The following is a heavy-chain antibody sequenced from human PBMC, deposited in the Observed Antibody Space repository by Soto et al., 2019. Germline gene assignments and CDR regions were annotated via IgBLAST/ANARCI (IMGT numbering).Heavy chain of an antibody. Sequence: EVQVVESGGGLVQPGGSLRLTCAASGFTFSNYWMTWVRQAPGKGLEWVANIKQDGSEQYYVASVRARFTISRDNAKNSLYLQMHRQRAEDRGVYYCVRVRLWLEYALDSWGQGTMVSVST. CDR1: GFTFSNYW. V-gene: IGHV3-7*01. CDR2: IKQDGSEQ. CDR3: VRVRLWLEYALDS. D-gene: IGHD2-21*01. J-gene: IGHJ3*01.